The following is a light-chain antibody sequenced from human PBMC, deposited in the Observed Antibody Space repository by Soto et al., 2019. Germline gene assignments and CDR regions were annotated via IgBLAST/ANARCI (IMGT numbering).Light chain of an antibody. CDR2: AAS. V-gene: IGKV3-20*01. J-gene: IGKJ2*01. Sequence: EIVLTQSPATLSLSPGERATLSCRASQSGSTSYLAWYQQKPGQAPLLLIYAASSRATGIPARFSGSGSGTDFTLTISRLEPEDFAVYYCQQYGSSPFTFGQGTKLEIK. CDR1: QSGSTSY. CDR3: QQYGSSPFT.